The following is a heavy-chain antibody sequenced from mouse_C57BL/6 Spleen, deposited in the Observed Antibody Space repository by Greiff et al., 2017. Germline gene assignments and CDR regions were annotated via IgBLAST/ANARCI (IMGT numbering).Heavy chain of an antibody. CDR2: INPGSGGT. J-gene: IGHJ2*01. V-gene: IGHV1-54*01. CDR3: ARRTVVAPYFDY. Sequence: LVESGAELVRPGTSVKVSCKASGYAFTNYLIEWVKQRPGQGLEWIGVINPGSGGTNYNEKFKGKATLTADKSSSTAYMQLSSLTSEDSAVYFGARRTVVAPYFDYWGQGTTLTVSS. CDR1: GYAFTNYL. D-gene: IGHD1-1*01.